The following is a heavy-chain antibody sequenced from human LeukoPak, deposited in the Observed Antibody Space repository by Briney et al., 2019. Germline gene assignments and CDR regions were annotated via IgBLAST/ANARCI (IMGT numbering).Heavy chain of an antibody. CDR2: ISYDGSNK. J-gene: IGHJ4*02. V-gene: IGHV3-30*04. Sequence: GGSLRLSCAASGFTFSSYAMHWVRQAPGKGLEWVAVISYDGSNKYYADSVKGRFTISRDNSKNTLYLQMNSLRAEGTAVYYCARGRKIRGASEYYFDYWGQGTLVTVSS. D-gene: IGHD3-10*01. CDR1: GFTFSSYA. CDR3: ARGRKIRGASEYYFDY.